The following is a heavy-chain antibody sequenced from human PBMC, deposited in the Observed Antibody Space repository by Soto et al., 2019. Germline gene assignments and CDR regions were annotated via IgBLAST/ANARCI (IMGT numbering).Heavy chain of an antibody. Sequence: ASVKVSCKASGYTFTGYYMHWVRQAPGQGLELMGWINPNSGGTNYAQKFQGRVTMTRDTSISTAYMELSRLRSDDTAAYYCARGPAIYCSGGSCYPIDYWGQGTLVTVSS. V-gene: IGHV1-2*02. D-gene: IGHD2-15*01. CDR1: GYTFTGYY. CDR2: INPNSGGT. J-gene: IGHJ4*02. CDR3: ARGPAIYCSGGSCYPIDY.